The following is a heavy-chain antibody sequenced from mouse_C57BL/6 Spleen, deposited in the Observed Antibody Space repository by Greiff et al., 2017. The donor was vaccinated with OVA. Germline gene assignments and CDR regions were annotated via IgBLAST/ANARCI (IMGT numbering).Heavy chain of an antibody. Sequence: QVQLQQPGAELVRPGTSVKLSCKASGYTFPSYWMHWVKQRPGQGLEWIGVINPGSGGPNYNEQFKGKATLTADKSSSTAYMQRSSLKSEDSAVYFCERSTGTREGVDYWGQGTTLTVSS. D-gene: IGHD4-1*02. CDR2: INPGSGGP. CDR1: GYTFPSYW. J-gene: IGHJ2*01. V-gene: IGHV1-54*01. CDR3: ERSTGTREGVDY.